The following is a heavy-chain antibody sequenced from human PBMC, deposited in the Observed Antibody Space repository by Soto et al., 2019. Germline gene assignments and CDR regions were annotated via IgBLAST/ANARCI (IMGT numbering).Heavy chain of an antibody. CDR1: GFNFRSNW. CDR2: INTDGSIT. Sequence: GGSLRLSCAASGFNFRSNWMHWVRRVPGRGLVWVSRINTDGSITDYVDSVKGRFAISRDNSKNTLFLQMNSLRAEDTAIYYCAKKANSGPGSQYFDYWGQGTLVTVSS. CDR3: AKKANSGPGSQYFDY. D-gene: IGHD3-10*01. V-gene: IGHV3-74*01. J-gene: IGHJ4*02.